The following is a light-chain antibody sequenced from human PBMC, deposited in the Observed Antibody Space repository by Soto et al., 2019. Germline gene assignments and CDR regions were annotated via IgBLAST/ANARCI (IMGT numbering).Light chain of an antibody. Sequence: EIVMTQSPATLSVSPGERATLSCRASQSVSSNLAWYQQKPGQAPRLLIYGASTRATGIPARFSGSGSGTEFTLTISSPQSEDFAVYYCQQYGSSPYTFGQGTKLEI. CDR2: GAS. V-gene: IGKV3-15*01. J-gene: IGKJ2*01. CDR1: QSVSSN. CDR3: QQYGSSPYT.